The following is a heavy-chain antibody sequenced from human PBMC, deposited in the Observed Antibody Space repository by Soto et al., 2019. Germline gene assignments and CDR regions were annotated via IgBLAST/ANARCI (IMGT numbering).Heavy chain of an antibody. V-gene: IGHV2-5*02. Sequence: QITLKESGPTLVKPTQTLTLTCTFSGFSLTTRGVGVGWIRQPPGKALECLALIYWDDDKRYSPSLQSRLSNTKDTSKNQVVLTMTNVDPVDTATYYCAHIPNHYQYDWFDPWGQGTLVSVSS. CDR1: GFSLTTRGVG. D-gene: IGHD3-16*01. CDR2: IYWDDDK. J-gene: IGHJ5*02. CDR3: AHIPNHYQYDWFDP.